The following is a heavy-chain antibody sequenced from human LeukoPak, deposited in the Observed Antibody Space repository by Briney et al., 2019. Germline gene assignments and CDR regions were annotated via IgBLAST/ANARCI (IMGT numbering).Heavy chain of an antibody. J-gene: IGHJ3*01. CDR2: IKSDGTNT. CDR3: ARSPRMYDSSGHLHDAFDL. V-gene: IGHV3-74*01. D-gene: IGHD3-22*01. CDR1: GITFSSYW. Sequence: PGGSLRLSCAASGITFSSYWLHWLRQVPGKGLEWLSYIKSDGTNTGYADPVKGRFTVSRDNAKNTLYLEMNSLGGEDTAVYYCARSPRMYDSSGHLHDAFDLWGQGTMVTVSS.